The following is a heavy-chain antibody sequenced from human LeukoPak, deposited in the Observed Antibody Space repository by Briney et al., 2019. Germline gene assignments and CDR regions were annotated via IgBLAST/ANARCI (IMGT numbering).Heavy chain of an antibody. J-gene: IGHJ6*03. CDR3: ARASRPRPYSSSAYYYYYYMDV. CDR1: GGSFSGYY. V-gene: IGHV4-34*01. CDR2: INHSGST. Sequence: SETLSLTCAVYGGSFSGYYWSWIRQPPGKGLEWIGEINHSGSTNYNPSLKSRVTISVDTSKKQFSLKLSSVTAADTAVYYCARASRPRPYSSSAYYYYYYMDVWGKGTTVTVSS. D-gene: IGHD6-6*01.